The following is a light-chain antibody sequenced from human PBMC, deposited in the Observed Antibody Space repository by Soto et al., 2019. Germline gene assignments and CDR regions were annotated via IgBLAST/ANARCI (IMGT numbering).Light chain of an antibody. V-gene: IGLV2-14*03. Sequence: QSVLSQPASVSGAPGQSITVSCTGTSSDVGGYNYVSWYQHPPGKAPKLIIYDVTNRPSGVSNPFSGSKSRNTASLTISGLQPEDEADYYCSSYTPSTTRQIAVGTGTKLPVL. CDR2: DVT. CDR1: SSDVGGYNY. CDR3: SSYTPSTTRQIA. J-gene: IGLJ1*01.